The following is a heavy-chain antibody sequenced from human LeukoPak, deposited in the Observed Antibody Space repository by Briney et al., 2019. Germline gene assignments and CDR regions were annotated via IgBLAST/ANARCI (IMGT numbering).Heavy chain of an antibody. D-gene: IGHD1-14*01. CDR3: ARDLGGSNRPYYYFDY. V-gene: IGHV3-21*01. J-gene: IGHJ4*02. Sequence: GGSLRFSCAASGFTFCSYSMNWVRQAPGKGLEWVSSISSSSSYIYYADSVKGRFTISRDNAKNSLYLQMNSLRAEDTAVYYCARDLGGSNRPYYYFDYWGQGTLVTVSS. CDR2: ISSSSSYI. CDR1: GFTFCSYS.